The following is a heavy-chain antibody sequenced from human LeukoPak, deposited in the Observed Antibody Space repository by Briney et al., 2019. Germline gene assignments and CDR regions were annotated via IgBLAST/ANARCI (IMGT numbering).Heavy chain of an antibody. J-gene: IGHJ4*02. CDR2: INTDGSIT. CDR3: ARAGYGYFDY. CDR1: GFTFSSYW. Sequence: GGSLRLSCAASGFTFSSYWTHWVRQAPGKGLVWVSYINTDGSITTYADSVKGRFTISRDNAKNTLHLQMNSLRAEDTAVYFCARAGYGYFDYWGQGALVTVSS. V-gene: IGHV3-74*01. D-gene: IGHD1-1*01.